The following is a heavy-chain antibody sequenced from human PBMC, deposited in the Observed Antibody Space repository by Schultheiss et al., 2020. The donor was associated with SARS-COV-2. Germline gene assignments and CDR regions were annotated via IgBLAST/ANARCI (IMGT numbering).Heavy chain of an antibody. CDR2: TYHSGDT. J-gene: IGHJ4*02. D-gene: IGHD3-3*01. Sequence: SETLSLTCTVSGGSISSGGYYWSWIRQHPGKGLEWIGYTYHSGDTHYNPSLKSRVTISVDTSKNQFSLKLSSVTAADTAVYYCARTDFTNYDFWSGPHYRDYWGQGTLVTVSS. CDR3: ARTDFTNYDFWSGPHYRDY. CDR1: GGSISSGGYY. V-gene: IGHV4-31*03.